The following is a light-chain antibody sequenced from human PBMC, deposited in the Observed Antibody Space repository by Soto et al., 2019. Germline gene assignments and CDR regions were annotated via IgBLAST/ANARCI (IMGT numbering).Light chain of an antibody. Sequence: ELVLTQSPGTLSLSPGDTATLSCRASQSVGSSYLAWYQQKPGQAPRLLLYGTSSRATGIPDRFSGSGSGTDFTLTISRLEPEDFAVYYCQQFGTSPLTFGGGTKVEIK. CDR2: GTS. CDR3: QQFGTSPLT. CDR1: QSVGSSY. J-gene: IGKJ4*01. V-gene: IGKV3-20*01.